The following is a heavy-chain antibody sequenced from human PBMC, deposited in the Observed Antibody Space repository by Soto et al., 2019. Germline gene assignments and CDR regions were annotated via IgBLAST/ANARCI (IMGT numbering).Heavy chain of an antibody. Sequence: GASVKVSCKVSGYTVSELSMHWVRQAPGKGFEWMGGYDVEAGETIYAQKFQGRVTMADDTSTETAYMELSSLRSEDTAVYYCAAQYYYDSSGYPPVYFDYWGQGTLVTVSS. CDR2: YDVEAGET. D-gene: IGHD3-22*01. CDR1: GYTVSELS. CDR3: AAQYYYDSSGYPPVYFDY. V-gene: IGHV1-24*01. J-gene: IGHJ4*02.